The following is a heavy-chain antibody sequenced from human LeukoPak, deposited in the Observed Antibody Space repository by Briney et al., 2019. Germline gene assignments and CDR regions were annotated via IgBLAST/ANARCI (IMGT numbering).Heavy chain of an antibody. V-gene: IGHV3-53*01. CDR1: GGSISSSSYY. CDR2: IYSGGTT. J-gene: IGHJ4*02. CDR3: AKLKGWYGEGYFDY. Sequence: ETLSLTCTVSGGSISSSSYYWGWIRQPPGKGLEWVSVIYSGGTTFYADSVKGRFTISRDNSKNTLYLQMNSLRADDTAVYYCAKLKGWYGEGYFDYWGQGTVVTVSS. D-gene: IGHD3-10*01.